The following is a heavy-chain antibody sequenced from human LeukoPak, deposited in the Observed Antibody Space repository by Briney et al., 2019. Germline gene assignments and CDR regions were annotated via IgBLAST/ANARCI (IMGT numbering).Heavy chain of an antibody. CDR2: INHSGST. CDR3: ARGGVHCGVRYQLLSGGLRY. J-gene: IGHJ4*02. CDR1: GGSFSGYY. Sequence: PSETLSLTCAVYGGSFSGYYWSWIRQPPGKGLEWIREINHSGSTNYNPSLKSRVTISVDTSKNQFSLKLSSVTAADTAVYYCARGGVHCGVRYQLLSGGLRYWVQGTLVTVSS. D-gene: IGHD2-2*01. V-gene: IGHV4-34*01.